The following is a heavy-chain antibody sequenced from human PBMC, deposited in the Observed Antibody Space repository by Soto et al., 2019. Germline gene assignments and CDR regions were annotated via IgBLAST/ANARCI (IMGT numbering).Heavy chain of an antibody. D-gene: IGHD6-6*01. CDR3: ARVVIGTRPPDS. CDR1: GYTFPSYG. Sequence: QVQLVQSGGEVKKPGASVRVSCKASGYTFPSYGITWVRQAPGQGLEWMGWINTYNGNTNYTQKLQGRVTMTTDTSTSTGYMELRSLRSDDTAVYYCARVVIGTRPPDSWGQGTLVTVSS. CDR2: INTYNGNT. V-gene: IGHV1-18*01. J-gene: IGHJ5*01.